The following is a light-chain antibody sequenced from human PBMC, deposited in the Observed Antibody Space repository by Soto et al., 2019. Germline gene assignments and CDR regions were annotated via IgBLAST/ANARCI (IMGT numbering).Light chain of an antibody. V-gene: IGKV3-20*01. CDR2: GAS. Sequence: EIVMTQSPATLSVSPGEGVTLSCRASQSVSNNYLAWYQHKPGQSPRLLLFGASNRATGIPDRFSGSGSGADFTLTISRVEPEDFAVYYCHQYGRSPWTLGQGTKVDIK. CDR3: HQYGRSPWT. J-gene: IGKJ1*01. CDR1: QSVSNNY.